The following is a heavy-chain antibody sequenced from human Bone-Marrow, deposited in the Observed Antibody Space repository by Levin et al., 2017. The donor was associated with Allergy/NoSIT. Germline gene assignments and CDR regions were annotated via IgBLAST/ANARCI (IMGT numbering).Heavy chain of an antibody. V-gene: IGHV3-23*01. D-gene: IGHD3-3*01. J-gene: IGHJ5*02. CDR2: ISGSGGST. CDR1: GFTFSSYA. Sequence: PGGSLRLSCAASGFTFSSYAMSWVRQAPGKGLEWVSAISGSGGSTYYADSVKGRFTISRDNSKNTLYLQMNSLRAEDTAVYYCAKEMTYYDFWSGTKLNWFDPWGQGTLVTVSS. CDR3: AKEMTYYDFWSGTKLNWFDP.